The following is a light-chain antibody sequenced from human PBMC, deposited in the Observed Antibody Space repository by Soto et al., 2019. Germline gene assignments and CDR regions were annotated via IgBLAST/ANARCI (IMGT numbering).Light chain of an antibody. CDR2: AAS. CDR1: QSISSY. J-gene: IGKJ3*01. Sequence: DIQMTQSPSSLSASVGDRVTITCRASQSISSYLNWYQQKPGKAPKLLIYAASSLQSGVPSRFSGSGSGTDFTLTISSLQPEDFATYYCQQSYILSTFGPGTKVDIK. CDR3: QQSYILST. V-gene: IGKV1-39*01.